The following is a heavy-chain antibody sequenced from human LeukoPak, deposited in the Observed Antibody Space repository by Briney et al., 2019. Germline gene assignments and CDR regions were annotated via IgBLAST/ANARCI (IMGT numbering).Heavy chain of an antibody. V-gene: IGHV4-59*01. Sequence: PSETLSLTCTVSGGSISSYYWSRIRQPPGKGLEWIGYIYYSGSTNYNPSLKSRVTISVDTSKNQFSLKLSSVTAADTAVYYCARTTTVAPDYWGQGTLVTVSS. CDR1: GGSISSYY. CDR2: IYYSGST. D-gene: IGHD4-23*01. CDR3: ARTTTVAPDY. J-gene: IGHJ4*02.